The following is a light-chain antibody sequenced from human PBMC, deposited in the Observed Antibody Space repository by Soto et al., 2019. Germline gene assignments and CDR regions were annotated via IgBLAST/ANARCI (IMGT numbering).Light chain of an antibody. Sequence: EIVLTQSPGTLSLSPGERATLSCRASQSVSSSYLAWYQQKPGQAPRLFIYGASTRATGIPDRFSGSGSGTDLTLTISRLEPEDFAVYYCQQYATSPRTSGQVTK. CDR1: QSVSSSY. CDR3: QQYATSPRT. V-gene: IGKV3-20*01. J-gene: IGKJ1*01. CDR2: GAS.